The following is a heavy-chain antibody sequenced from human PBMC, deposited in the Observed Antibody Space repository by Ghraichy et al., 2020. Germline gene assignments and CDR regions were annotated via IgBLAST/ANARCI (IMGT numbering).Heavy chain of an antibody. D-gene: IGHD2-2*02. V-gene: IGHV4-4*07. Sequence: SETLSLTCTVSGGSISSYSWSWIRQPAGKGLEWIGRIYTSGSTNYNPSLKSRVTMSVDTSKNQFSLKLSSVTAADTAVYYCARDVGLVVPAAIHWFDPWGQGTLVTVSS. CDR3: ARDVGLVVPAAIHWFDP. CDR1: GGSISSYS. CDR2: IYTSGST. J-gene: IGHJ5*02.